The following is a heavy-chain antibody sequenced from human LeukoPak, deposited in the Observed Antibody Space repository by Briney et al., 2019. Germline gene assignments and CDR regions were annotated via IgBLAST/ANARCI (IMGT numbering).Heavy chain of an antibody. D-gene: IGHD5-18*01. V-gene: IGHV3-23*01. J-gene: IGHJ4*02. CDR1: GFTFSGYA. CDR2: ISGSGDTT. Sequence: GGSLRLSCAASGFTFSGYAMTWVRQAPGKGLEWVSGISGSGDTTYYADSVKGRFTISRDNSKNTLYVQMNSLRAEDTAVYYCARVWGDTAMVTLDYWGQGTLVTVSS. CDR3: ARVWGDTAMVTLDY.